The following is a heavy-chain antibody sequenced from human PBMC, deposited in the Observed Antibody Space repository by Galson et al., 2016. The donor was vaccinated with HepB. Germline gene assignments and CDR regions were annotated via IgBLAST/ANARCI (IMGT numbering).Heavy chain of an antibody. CDR3: GKSFSPGGSIVRFSDY. CDR1: GFSFSSFA. Sequence: SLRLSCAASGFSFSSFAMSWVRQAPGQGLEWVSAISGNGVTTYYADSVRGRVTISRDNSRGTVYLQMNVLSAGDTAVYYCGKSFSPGGSIVRFSDYWGQGALVTVSP. V-gene: IGHV3-23*01. D-gene: IGHD3-16*02. CDR2: ISGNGVTT. J-gene: IGHJ4*02.